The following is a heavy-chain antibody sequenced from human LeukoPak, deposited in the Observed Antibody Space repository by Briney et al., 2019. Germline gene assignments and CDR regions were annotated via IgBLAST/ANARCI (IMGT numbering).Heavy chain of an antibody. CDR1: GYTFTGYY. CDR2: ISAYNGDT. V-gene: IGHV1-18*04. J-gene: IGHJ4*02. CDR3: ARDHSSSCQLLDY. Sequence: GASVKVSCKASGYTFTGYYMHWVRQAPRQGLEWMGWISAYNGDTKYAQKFQGRITMTTDTSTNTANMELRSLRSDDTAVYYCARDHSSSCQLLDYWGQGTLVTISS. D-gene: IGHD6-13*01.